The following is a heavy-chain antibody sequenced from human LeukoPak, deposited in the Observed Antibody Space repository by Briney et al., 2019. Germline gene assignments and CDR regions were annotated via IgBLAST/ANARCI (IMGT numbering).Heavy chain of an antibody. Sequence: SETLSLTCAVYGGSFSGYYWSWIRQPPGKGLEWIGEINHSGSTNYNPSLKSRVTISVDTSKNQFSLKLSSVTAADTAVYYCARHDYGDYEGVFDYWGQGTLVTVSS. CDR3: ARHDYGDYEGVFDY. J-gene: IGHJ4*02. CDR1: GGSFSGYY. CDR2: INHSGST. D-gene: IGHD4-17*01. V-gene: IGHV4-34*01.